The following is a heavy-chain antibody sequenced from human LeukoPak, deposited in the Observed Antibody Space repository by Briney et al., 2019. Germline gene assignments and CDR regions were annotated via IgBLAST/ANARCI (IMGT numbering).Heavy chain of an antibody. CDR1: GFTFSSYA. J-gene: IGHJ4*02. V-gene: IGHV3-23*01. CDR2: ISGSGVST. CDR3: AKDAEDGSGWPLDF. D-gene: IGHD6-25*01. Sequence: PGGSLRLSCAASGFTFSSYAMSWVRQAPGKGLEWVSTISGSGVSTYYADSVKGRFTISRDNSKNTLYLQMNNLRAEDTAVYYCAKDAEDGSGWPLDFWGQGTLVPVSS.